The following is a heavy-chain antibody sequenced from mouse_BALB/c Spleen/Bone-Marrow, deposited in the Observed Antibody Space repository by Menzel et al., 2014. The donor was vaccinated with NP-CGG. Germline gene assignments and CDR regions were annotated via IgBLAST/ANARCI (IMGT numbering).Heavy chain of an antibody. D-gene: IGHD1-1*01. CDR1: GFNIKDTY. V-gene: IGHV14-3*02. J-gene: IGHJ1*01. CDR2: IDPANGNT. CDR3: ARYDYGWYFYV. Sequence: VQLQQSGAELVKPGASVKLSCTPSGFNIKDTYMHWVKQRPEQGLEWIGRIDPANGNTKYDPKFQGKATITADTSSNTAYLQLSSLTSEDTAVYYCARYDYGWYFYVWGAGTTVTVSS.